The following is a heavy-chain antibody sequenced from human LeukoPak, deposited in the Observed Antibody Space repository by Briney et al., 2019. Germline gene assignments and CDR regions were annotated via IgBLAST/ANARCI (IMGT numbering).Heavy chain of an antibody. D-gene: IGHD2-2*01. CDR1: GFTFSSYA. Sequence: GRSLRLSCAASGFTFSSYAMHWVRQAPGKGLEWVAVISYDGSNKYYADSVKGRFTISRDNSKNTLYLQMNSLRAEDTAVYYCARGLQVDCSSTGCPRAKYYYYYGLDVWGQGTTVTVSS. CDR3: ARGLQVDCSSTGCPRAKYYYYYGLDV. CDR2: ISYDGSNK. V-gene: IGHV3-30*04. J-gene: IGHJ6*02.